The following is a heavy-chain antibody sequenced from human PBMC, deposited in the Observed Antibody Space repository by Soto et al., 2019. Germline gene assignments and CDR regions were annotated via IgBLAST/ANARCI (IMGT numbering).Heavy chain of an antibody. CDR1: GFTFSTYS. J-gene: IGHJ6*03. D-gene: IGHD5-12*01. Sequence: GGSLRLSCAASGFTFSTYSMNWVRQAPGKGLEWVSSISSSSSYIYYADSVKGRFTISRDNAKNSLYLQMNSLRAEDTAVYYCARSGECSGYVFFIDDIRHYYYYYIDIWGKGTTVTASS. V-gene: IGHV3-21*01. CDR2: ISSSSSYI. CDR3: ARSGECSGYVFFIDDIRHYYYYYIDI.